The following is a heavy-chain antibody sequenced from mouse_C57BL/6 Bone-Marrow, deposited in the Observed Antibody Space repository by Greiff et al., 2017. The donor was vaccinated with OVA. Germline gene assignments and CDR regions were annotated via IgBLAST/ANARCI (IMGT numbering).Heavy chain of an antibody. CDR2: IYPRSGNT. CDR3: ARGVTTVVAIDY. CDR1: GYTFTSYG. V-gene: IGHV1-81*01. D-gene: IGHD1-1*01. Sequence: QVQLKQSGAELARPGASVKLSCKASGYTFTSYGISWVQQRTGPGLEWIGEIYPRSGNTSYNEKFKGKATLTADKSSSTAYMELRSLTSEDSAVYFCARGVTTVVAIDYWGQGTTLTVSS. J-gene: IGHJ2*01.